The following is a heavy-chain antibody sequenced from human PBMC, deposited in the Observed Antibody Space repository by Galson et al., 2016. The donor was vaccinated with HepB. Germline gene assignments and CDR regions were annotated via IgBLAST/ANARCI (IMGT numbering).Heavy chain of an antibody. D-gene: IGHD3-10*01. CDR2: MSPNSGDT. V-gene: IGHV1-8*01. Sequence: SVKVSCKASGHTFTSYDINWVRQATGQGLEWMGRMSPNSGDTGYTQKFQGRVTLTRNTSTSTVYMELSGLKSEDTGVYYCARSPLSIAFVPGGLDYWGQGTLVTVSS. J-gene: IGHJ4*02. CDR1: GHTFTSYD. CDR3: ARSPLSIAFVPGGLDY.